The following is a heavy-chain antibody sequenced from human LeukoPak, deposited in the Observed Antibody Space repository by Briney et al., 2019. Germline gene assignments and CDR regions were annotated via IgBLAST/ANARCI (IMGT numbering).Heavy chain of an antibody. CDR3: ARACLGDCWQQPLLPPPDY. CDR2: INTDGTST. Sequence: GGSLRLSCAASGFTFSNYWMFWVRQVPGKGLVWVSRINTDGTSTTYADSVKGRFTISRDNAKNSLYLQMNSLRAEDTAVYYCARACLGDCWQQPLLPPPDYWGQGTLVTVSS. V-gene: IGHV3-74*03. D-gene: IGHD2-15*01. CDR1: GFTFSNYW. J-gene: IGHJ4*02.